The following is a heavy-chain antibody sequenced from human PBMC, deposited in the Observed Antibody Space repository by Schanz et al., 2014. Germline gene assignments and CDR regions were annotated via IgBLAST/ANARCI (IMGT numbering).Heavy chain of an antibody. CDR2: TGTSAYTT. Sequence: EVQVLESGGGLVQPGGSLRLSCVGSGFTFGTRTMGWVRQAPGQGLEWVSTGTSAYTTYYADSVKGRFTISRDNSKNTLFLQMNSLRADDRAIYFCARDEGRDGDNLAFDVWGQGTLVTVSS. J-gene: IGHJ3*01. D-gene: IGHD3-9*01. CDR1: GFTFGTRT. V-gene: IGHV3-23*01. CDR3: ARDEGRDGDNLAFDV.